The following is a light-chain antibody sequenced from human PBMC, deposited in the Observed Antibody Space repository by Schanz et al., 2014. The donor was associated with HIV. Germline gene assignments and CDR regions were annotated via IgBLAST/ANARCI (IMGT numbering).Light chain of an antibody. V-gene: IGLV2-14*02. J-gene: IGLJ2*01. Sequence: QSALTQPASVSGSPGQSITISCTGTSSDVGSYNLVSWYQHHPGEAPKLLIHDVITRPSGTSNRFSGSKSGNAAFLTILGLQAEDEAHYYCSSYTSRNTVVFGGGTKLTVL. CDR2: DVI. CDR1: SSDVGSYNL. CDR3: SSYTSRNTVV.